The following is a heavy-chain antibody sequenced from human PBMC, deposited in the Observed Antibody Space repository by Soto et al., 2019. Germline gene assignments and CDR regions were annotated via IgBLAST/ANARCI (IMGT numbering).Heavy chain of an antibody. J-gene: IGHJ5*02. CDR2: INPSGGST. V-gene: IGHV1-46*01. CDR1: GYTFPRYY. D-gene: IGHD2-21*01. CDR3: ASARHIGP. Sequence: ASMEVSCHSSGYTFPRYYMHWVRQAPGQGLEWMGIINPSGGSTSYAQKFQGRVTMTRDTSTSTVYMELSSLRSEDTAVYYCASARHIGPWGQGTLVTVSS.